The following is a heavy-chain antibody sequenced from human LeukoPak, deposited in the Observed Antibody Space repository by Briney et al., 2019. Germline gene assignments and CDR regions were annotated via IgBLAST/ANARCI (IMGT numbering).Heavy chain of an antibody. CDR1: GFSFSTFG. CDR2: ISKDESNK. CDR3: AKDNPVLEY. Sequence: PVGSLRLSCATSGFSFSTFGMHWVRQTPGKGLEWVSHISKDESNKYYADSVKGRFAISRDTSKHTLFLQMNSLRVEDTAVYYCAKDNPVLEYWGQGTLVTVSS. J-gene: IGHJ4*02. V-gene: IGHV3-30*18.